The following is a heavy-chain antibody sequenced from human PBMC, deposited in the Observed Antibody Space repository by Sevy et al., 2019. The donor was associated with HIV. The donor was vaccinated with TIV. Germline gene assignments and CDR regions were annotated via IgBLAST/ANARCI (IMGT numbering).Heavy chain of an antibody. J-gene: IGHJ4*02. CDR3: ARDYYDSSGYFSY. CDR1: GFTSSSYA. Sequence: GGSLRLSCAASGFTSSSYAMHWVRQAPGKGLEWVAVISYDGSNKYYADSVKGRFTISRDNSKNTLYLQMNSLRAEDTAVYYCARDYYDSSGYFSYWGQGTLVTVSS. V-gene: IGHV3-30-3*01. CDR2: ISYDGSNK. D-gene: IGHD3-22*01.